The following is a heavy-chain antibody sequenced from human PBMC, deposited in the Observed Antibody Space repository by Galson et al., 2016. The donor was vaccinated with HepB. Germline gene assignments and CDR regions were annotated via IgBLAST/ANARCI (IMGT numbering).Heavy chain of an antibody. J-gene: IGHJ4*02. D-gene: IGHD3-10*01. CDR1: GFTFSDYY. V-gene: IGHV3-11*05. CDR2: ISSSSHHT. CDR3: ARAVPDIYASGSYPDY. Sequence: SLRLSCAASGFTFSDYYMSWIRQAPGKGLEWLSYISSSSHHTDYADSAKGRFTISSDNAKNSLHPQMNNLRVEDTAVYYCARAVPDIYASGSYPDYWGQGTLVTVSS.